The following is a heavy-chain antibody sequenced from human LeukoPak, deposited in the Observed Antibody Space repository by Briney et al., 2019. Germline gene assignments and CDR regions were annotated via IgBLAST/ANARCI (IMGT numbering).Heavy chain of an antibody. Sequence: PGGSLRLSCAASGFTFSSYSMNWVRQAPGKGLEWVSSISSRSSYIYYADSVKGRFTISRDNAKNSLYLQMNSLRAEDTAVYYCARDPTADSGWYNYWGQGTLVTVSS. J-gene: IGHJ4*02. V-gene: IGHV3-21*01. CDR2: ISSRSSYI. D-gene: IGHD6-19*01. CDR1: GFTFSSYS. CDR3: ARDPTADSGWYNY.